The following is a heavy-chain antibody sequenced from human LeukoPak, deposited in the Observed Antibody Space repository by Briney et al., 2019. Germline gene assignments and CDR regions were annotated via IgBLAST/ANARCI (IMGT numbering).Heavy chain of an antibody. J-gene: IGHJ4*02. V-gene: IGHV3-30*18. D-gene: IGHD5-18*01. CDR3: AKEAGYSYGFDY. CDR1: GFTFSNYG. Sequence: GGSLRLSCAASGFTFSNYGIHWVRQAPGKGLEWVAVISYDGSNKYYADSVKGRCTTSRDESKNTVYLQMNSLRAEDTAVYYCAKEAGYSYGFDYWGQGTLVTVSS. CDR2: ISYDGSNK.